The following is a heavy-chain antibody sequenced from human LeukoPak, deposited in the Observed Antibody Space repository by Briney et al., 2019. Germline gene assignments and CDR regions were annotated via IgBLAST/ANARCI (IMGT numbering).Heavy chain of an antibody. CDR1: GFTFSSYG. J-gene: IGHJ6*03. V-gene: IGHV3-30*02. CDR3: AKVHWEGLHYYYYMDV. CDR2: IRYDGSNK. Sequence: GGSLRLSCAASGFTFSSYGMHWVRQAPGKGLVWVAFIRYDGSNKYYADSVKGRFTISRDNSKNRLYLQMNSLRFEDTAVYYCAKVHWEGLHYYYYMDVWGKGTTVTVSS. D-gene: IGHD1-26*01.